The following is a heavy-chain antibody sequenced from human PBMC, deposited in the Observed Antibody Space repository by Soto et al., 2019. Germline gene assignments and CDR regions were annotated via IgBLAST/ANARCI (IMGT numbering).Heavy chain of an antibody. CDR2: IWYHGRDI. CDR1: GFVFSDYV. D-gene: IGHD1-26*01. V-gene: IGHV3-33*01. Sequence: QVRLVESGGGVVQPGRSLRLSCAASGFVFSDYVIHWVRQAPGRGLDWVEGIWYHGRDIFYTDSVKGRFTISRDNSKNMLYLQMNSLRAEDTAVYYCARDQGGQSGNFVFDNWGQGALGSVSS. CDR3: ARDQGGQSGNFVFDN. J-gene: IGHJ4*02.